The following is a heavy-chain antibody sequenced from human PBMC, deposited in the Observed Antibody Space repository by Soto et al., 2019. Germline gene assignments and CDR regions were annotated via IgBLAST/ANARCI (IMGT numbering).Heavy chain of an antibody. V-gene: IGHV3-66*01. Sequence: EEQLVESGGGLVQLGGSLRLSCAASGFSVSEKHMSWVRQAPGEGLEWVSTIHSTYGRSRTCYADSLEGSFTISRDNSKNTLSPQMPTLRAEDTAVYYWARVDRSAFEVWGQGAMVIVSS. J-gene: IGHJ3*01. CDR3: ARVDRSAFEV. CDR1: GFSVSEKH. D-gene: IGHD2-2*03. CDR2: IHSTYGRSRT.